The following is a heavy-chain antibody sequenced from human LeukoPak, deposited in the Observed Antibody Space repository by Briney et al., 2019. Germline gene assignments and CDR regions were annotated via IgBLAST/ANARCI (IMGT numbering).Heavy chain of an antibody. V-gene: IGHV1-2*02. CDR2: INPNSGGT. CDR1: GYTFTGYY. CDR3: ARSFPYCSSTSCYWDY. Sequence: ASVKVSCKASGYTFTGYYMHWVRQAPGQGLEWMGWINPNSGGTNYAQKFQGRVTMTRDTSISTAYMELSRLRSDDTAVYYCARSFPYCSSTSCYWDYWGQGTPVTVSS. J-gene: IGHJ4*02. D-gene: IGHD2-2*01.